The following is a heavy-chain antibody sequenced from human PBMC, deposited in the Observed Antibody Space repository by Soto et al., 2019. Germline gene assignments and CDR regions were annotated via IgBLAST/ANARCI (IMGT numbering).Heavy chain of an antibody. CDR2: ISSSSSTI. D-gene: IGHD2-21*02. J-gene: IGHJ4*02. CDR3: ARDPLGLTATFDY. Sequence: PGGSLRLSCAVSGFTFSSYSMNWVRQAPGKGLEWVSYISSSSSTIYYADSVKGRFTISRDNAKNSLYLQINSLRDEDTAVYYCARDPLGLTATFDYWGQGTLVTVSS. V-gene: IGHV3-48*02. CDR1: GFTFSSYS.